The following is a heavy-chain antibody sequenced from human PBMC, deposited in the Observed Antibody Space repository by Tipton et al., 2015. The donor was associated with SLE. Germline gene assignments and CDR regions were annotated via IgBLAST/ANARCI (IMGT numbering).Heavy chain of an antibody. D-gene: IGHD1-26*01. Sequence: PGLVKPSETLSLICTVSGGPISSYYWSWIRQPPGKGLEWIGHIYYTGSTNYNPSLKSRVTMSVDTSKNQFSLKLNSVTAADTAVYYCAAGTEVGIDYWGQGTLVTVSS. CDR1: GGPISSYY. CDR3: AAGTEVGIDY. CDR2: IYYTGST. J-gene: IGHJ4*02. V-gene: IGHV4-59*08.